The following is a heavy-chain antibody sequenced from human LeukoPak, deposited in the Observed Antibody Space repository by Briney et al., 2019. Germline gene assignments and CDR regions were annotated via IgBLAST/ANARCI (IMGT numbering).Heavy chain of an antibody. Sequence: GSLRLSCAASGVTVSSHYMSWVRQPPGKGLEWIGYIYYSGTTNYNPSLKSRVTISVDTSKNQFSLKLNSVTAADTAVYYCARHHCGGGDCYPTYYFDYWGQGTLVTVSS. V-gene: IGHV4-59*08. D-gene: IGHD2-21*02. J-gene: IGHJ4*02. CDR2: IYYSGTT. CDR3: ARHHCGGGDCYPTYYFDY. CDR1: GVTVSSHY.